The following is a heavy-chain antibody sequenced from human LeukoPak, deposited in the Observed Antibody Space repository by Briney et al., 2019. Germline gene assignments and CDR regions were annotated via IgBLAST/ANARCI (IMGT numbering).Heavy chain of an antibody. CDR2: IIPILGIA. Sequence: GASVKVSCKASGGTFSSYAISWVRQAPGQGLEWMGRIIPILGIANYAQKFQGRVTITADESTSTAYMELSSLRSEDTAVYYCARVGSDFWSGYYWGQGTLVTVSS. J-gene: IGHJ4*02. CDR3: ARVGSDFWSGYY. CDR1: GGTFSSYA. D-gene: IGHD3-3*01. V-gene: IGHV1-69*04.